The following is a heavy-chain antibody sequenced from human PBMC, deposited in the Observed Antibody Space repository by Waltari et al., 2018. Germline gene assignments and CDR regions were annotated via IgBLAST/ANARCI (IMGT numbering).Heavy chain of an antibody. J-gene: IGHJ6*03. V-gene: IGHV3-30*01. CDR2: ISYDGSNK. CDR1: GFTFSSYA. D-gene: IGHD3-16*01. CDR3: ARDRPPPRGYYYYYMDV. Sequence: QVQLVESGGGVVQPGRSLRLSCAASGFTFSSYAMHWVRQAPGKGLEWVAVISYDGSNKYYADSVKGRFTISRDNSKNTLYLQMNSLRAEDTAVYYCARDRPPPRGYYYYYMDVWGKGTTVTVSS.